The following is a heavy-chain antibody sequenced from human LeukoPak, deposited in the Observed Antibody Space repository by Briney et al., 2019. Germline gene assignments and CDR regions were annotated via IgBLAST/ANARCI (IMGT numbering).Heavy chain of an antibody. CDR2: IYPGDSDT. Sequence: GESLKISCKGSGYSFTSYWIGWVRPMPGRGLEWMGIIYPGDSDTTYSPSFQGQVTISADKSISTAYLQWSSLKASDTAMYYCARRDGYCSSTSCYADYYYGMDVWGQGTTVTVSS. D-gene: IGHD2-2*01. J-gene: IGHJ6*02. CDR3: ARRDGYCSSTSCYADYYYGMDV. V-gene: IGHV5-51*01. CDR1: GYSFTSYW.